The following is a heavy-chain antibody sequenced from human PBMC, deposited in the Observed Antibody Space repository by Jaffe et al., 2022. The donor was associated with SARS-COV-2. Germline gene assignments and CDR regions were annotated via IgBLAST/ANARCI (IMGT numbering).Heavy chain of an antibody. J-gene: IGHJ2*01. Sequence: EVQLVESGGGLVQPGGSLRLSCAASGFTFSSYWMSWVRQAPGKGLEWVANIKQDGSEKYYVDSVKGRFTISRDNAKNSLYLQMNSLRAEDTAVYYCARDSFYSPEPWIVGYWYFDLWGRGTLVTVSS. CDR1: GFTFSSYW. CDR2: IKQDGSEK. V-gene: IGHV3-7*01. D-gene: IGHD5-12*01. CDR3: ARDSFYSPEPWIVGYWYFDL.